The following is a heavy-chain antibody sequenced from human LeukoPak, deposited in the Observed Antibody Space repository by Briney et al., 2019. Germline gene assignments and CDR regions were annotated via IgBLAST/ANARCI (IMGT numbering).Heavy chain of an antibody. J-gene: IGHJ3*02. Sequence: PGGSLRLSCAASGFSFSDYGIHWVRQAPGTGLEWVGVIWHDGKNKYYAPSVEGRFTISRDNSKNMTFLQMDGLRAEDSALYFCHAGSCLDHVVFDIWGQGTEVIVSS. CDR2: IWHDGKNK. CDR1: GFSFSDYG. D-gene: IGHD3-10*01. V-gene: IGHV3-30*12. CDR3: HAGSCLDHVVFDI.